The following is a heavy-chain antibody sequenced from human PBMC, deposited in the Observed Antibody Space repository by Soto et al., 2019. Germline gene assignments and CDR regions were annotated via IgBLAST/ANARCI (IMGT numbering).Heavy chain of an antibody. D-gene: IGHD5-12*01. Sequence: GGSLRLSCAASGISLSNFNMIWVRQTPGKGLEWISYISSGSNTIYYADSVKGRFTISRDNARNSLFLQMNSLRAEDTAVYFCARGGYVATTIPTVWGKGTTVTVAS. CDR1: GISLSNFN. J-gene: IGHJ6*04. V-gene: IGHV3-48*01. CDR3: ARGGYVATTIPTV. CDR2: ISSGSNTI.